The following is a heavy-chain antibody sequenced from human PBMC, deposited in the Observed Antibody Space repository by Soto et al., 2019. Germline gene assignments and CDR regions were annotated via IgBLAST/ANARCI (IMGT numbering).Heavy chain of an antibody. V-gene: IGHV3-48*03. CDR3: ARVLRIRLYYSMDV. CDR1: GFTFSSYE. J-gene: IGHJ6*02. Sequence: GGSLRLSCAASGFTFSSYEMNWVRQAPGKGLEWVSYISSSGSTIYYADSVKGRFTISRDNAKNSLYLQMNSLRAEDTAVYYCARVLRIRLYYSMDVWGQGTTVTVSS. CDR2: ISSSGSTI.